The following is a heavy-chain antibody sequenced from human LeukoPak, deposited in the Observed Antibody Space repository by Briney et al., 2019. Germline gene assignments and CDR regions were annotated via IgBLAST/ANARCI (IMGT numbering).Heavy chain of an antibody. J-gene: IGHJ5*02. Sequence: SETLSLTCTVSGGSISSYYWSWIRQPPGKGLEWIGYIYYSGSTNYNPSLKSRVTILVDTSKNQFSLKLSSVTAADTAVYYCARMIGVAGTTLDPWGQGTLVTVSS. CDR1: GGSISSYY. D-gene: IGHD6-19*01. V-gene: IGHV4-59*08. CDR3: ARMIGVAGTTLDP. CDR2: IYYSGST.